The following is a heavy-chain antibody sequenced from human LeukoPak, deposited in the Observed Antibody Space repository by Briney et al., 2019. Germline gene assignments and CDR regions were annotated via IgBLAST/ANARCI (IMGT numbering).Heavy chain of an antibody. CDR3: ARILKNDYYFDY. Sequence: SETLSLTCTVSGGSISSYYWSWIRQPPGKGLEWIGYIYYSGSTNYNPSLKSRVTISVDTSKNQFSLKLSSVTAADTAVYYCARILKNDYYFDYWGQGILATVSS. CDR2: IYYSGST. CDR1: GGSISSYY. V-gene: IGHV4-59*01. D-gene: IGHD2-21*02. J-gene: IGHJ4*02.